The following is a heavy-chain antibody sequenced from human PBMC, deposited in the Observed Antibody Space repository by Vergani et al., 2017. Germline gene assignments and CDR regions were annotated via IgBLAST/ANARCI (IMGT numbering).Heavy chain of an antibody. J-gene: IGHJ3*02. Sequence: EVQLVESGGGLVQPGRSLRLSCAASGFTFDHYAMHWVRQAPGKGLEWVSGISWNSGSIGYADSVKGRFTISRDNAKNSLYLQMNSLRAEDTALYYCAKDIFTVTPGYAFDIWGQGTMVTVSS. CDR1: GFTFDHYA. CDR2: ISWNSGSI. V-gene: IGHV3-9*01. D-gene: IGHD4-17*01. CDR3: AKDIFTVTPGYAFDI.